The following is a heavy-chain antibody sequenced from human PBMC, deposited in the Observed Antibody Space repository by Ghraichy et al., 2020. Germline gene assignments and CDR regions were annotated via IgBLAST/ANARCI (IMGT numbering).Heavy chain of an antibody. D-gene: IGHD3-16*01. Sequence: GGSLRLSCVASGFTFSNYWMSWVRQAPGKGLQWVANLNEDAGEKNYVESVRGRFTISRDNARKSVYLQMDSLRDDDTAVYYCTGDLGGAKAYWGQGTLVTVSS. CDR3: TGDLGGAKAY. V-gene: IGHV3-7*03. J-gene: IGHJ4*02. CDR2: LNEDAGEK. CDR1: GFTFSNYW.